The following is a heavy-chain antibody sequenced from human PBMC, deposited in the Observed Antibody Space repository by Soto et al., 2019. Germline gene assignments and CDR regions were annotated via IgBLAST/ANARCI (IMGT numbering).Heavy chain of an antibody. J-gene: IGHJ4*02. CDR3: ARGSSGWTYYFDY. CDR2: IYHSGST. V-gene: IGHV4-4*02. CDR1: GGSITSSNW. Sequence: QVQLQESGPGLVKPSGTLSLTCAVSGGSITSSNWWSWVRQPPGKGLEWIGEIYHSGSTNYNPSLKRRVTISVDKSKNQFSLKLSSVTAADTAVYYCARGSSGWTYYFDYWGQGTLVTVSS. D-gene: IGHD6-19*01.